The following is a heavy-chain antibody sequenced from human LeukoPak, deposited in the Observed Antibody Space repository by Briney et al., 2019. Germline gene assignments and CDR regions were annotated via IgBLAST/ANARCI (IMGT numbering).Heavy chain of an antibody. CDR2: IYSGGST. CDR3: ARYCGSTSCPDAFDM. Sequence: GGSLRLSCAASGFTVSSNYMSWVRQAPGKGLEWVSVIYSGGSTYYADSVKGRFTISRDNAKNTLYLQMNSLRADDTAVYYCARYCGSTSCPDAFDMWGQGTRVTVSS. V-gene: IGHV3-66*01. D-gene: IGHD2-2*01. J-gene: IGHJ3*02. CDR1: GFTVSSNY.